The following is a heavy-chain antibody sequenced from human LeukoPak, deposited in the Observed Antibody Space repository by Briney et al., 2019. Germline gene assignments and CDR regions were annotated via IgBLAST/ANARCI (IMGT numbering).Heavy chain of an antibody. CDR3: ARGPSMYYDSSGYSREDY. CDR2: INHSGST. CDR1: GGSFSGYY. V-gene: IGHV4-34*01. D-gene: IGHD3-22*01. J-gene: IGHJ4*02. Sequence: SETLSLTCAVYGGSFSGYYWSWIRKPPGEGLEWIGEINHSGSTNDNPSLKSRVTISVDTSENQFSLRLSSVTAADTAVYYCARGPSMYYDSSGYSREDYWGQGTLGTVSS.